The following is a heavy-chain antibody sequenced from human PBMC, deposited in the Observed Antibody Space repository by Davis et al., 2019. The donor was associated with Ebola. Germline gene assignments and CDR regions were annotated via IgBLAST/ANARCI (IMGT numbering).Heavy chain of an antibody. V-gene: IGHV3-30*04. CDR3: AKGDRLDY. J-gene: IGHJ4*02. Sequence: GGSLRLSCAASGFTFSSYAMHWVRQAPGKGLEWVAVISYDGSNKYYADSVKGRFTISRDNSKNTLYLQMNSLRAEDTAVYYCAKGDRLDYWGQGTLVTVSS. CDR1: GFTFSSYA. CDR2: ISYDGSNK.